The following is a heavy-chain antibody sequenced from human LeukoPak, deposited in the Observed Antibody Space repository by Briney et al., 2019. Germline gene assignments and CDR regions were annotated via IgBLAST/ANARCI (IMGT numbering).Heavy chain of an antibody. CDR3: VATTYSDYVQFDY. V-gene: IGHV1-2*02. CDR1: GYTFTAYY. Sequence: GASVKVSCKTSGYTFTAYYMHWVRQAPGQGLEWMGWIKPSTGDTNYAQNFQGRVAMTRDTSIATAYMELSRLRSDDTAIYYCVATTYSDYVQFDYWGQGTLVTVSS. CDR2: IKPSTGDT. D-gene: IGHD4-11*01. J-gene: IGHJ4*02.